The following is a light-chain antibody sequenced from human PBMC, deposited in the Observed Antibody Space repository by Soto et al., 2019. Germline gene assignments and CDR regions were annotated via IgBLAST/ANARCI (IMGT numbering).Light chain of an antibody. V-gene: IGLV2-8*01. Sequence: QSALTQPPSASGSPGQTVTISCTGTSSDVGTYKYVSWYQQHPGKDPKVMIYDVSKRPPGVADRFSGSKSGNTASLTVSWLQEQDEADYYCSSYAGSNSDVFGNGTKLTVL. CDR2: DVS. J-gene: IGLJ1*01. CDR3: SSYAGSNSDV. CDR1: SSDVGTYKY.